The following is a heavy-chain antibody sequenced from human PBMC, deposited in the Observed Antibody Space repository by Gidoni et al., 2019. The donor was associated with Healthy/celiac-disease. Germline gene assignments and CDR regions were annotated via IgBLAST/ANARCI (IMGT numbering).Heavy chain of an antibody. V-gene: IGHV3-23*01. D-gene: IGHD3-9*01. Sequence: EVQLLESGGGLVQPGGSLRLSCAASGFTFSSYAMSWVRQAPGTGLEWVSAISGSGGSTYYADSVKSRFTISRDNSKNTLYLQMNSLRAEDTAVYYCAKDLLFLRYFDWFRDDQVTPSGGNDAFDIWGQGTMVTVSS. CDR1: GFTFSSYA. CDR3: AKDLLFLRYFDWFRDDQVTPSGGNDAFDI. J-gene: IGHJ3*02. CDR2: ISGSGGST.